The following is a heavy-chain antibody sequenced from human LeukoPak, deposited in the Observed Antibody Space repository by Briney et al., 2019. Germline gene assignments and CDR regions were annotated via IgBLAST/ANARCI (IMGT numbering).Heavy chain of an antibody. D-gene: IGHD4-17*01. Sequence: AGGSLRLSCEASGFSFSNYWMSWVRLAPGKGPEWVANIKEDGGETYYTDSVRGRFTISRDNAKNSLYLQMNSLTAEDTALYHCAKDRAYGYESFDIWGQGTMVTVSS. CDR3: AKDRAYGYESFDI. V-gene: IGHV3-7*03. J-gene: IGHJ3*02. CDR1: GFSFSNYW. CDR2: IKEDGGET.